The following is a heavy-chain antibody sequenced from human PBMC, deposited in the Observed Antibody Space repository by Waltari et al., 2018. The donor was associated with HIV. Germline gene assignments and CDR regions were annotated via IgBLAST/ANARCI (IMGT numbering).Heavy chain of an antibody. Sequence: EVQLVESGGGLVQPGRSLRLSCTTSGFTIGDYAMGWFRQAPGKGLEWIVFIRSKVSGGTTGYAASVKGRFTISRDDSNSIVCLQMDSLKTEDTAMYYCSRDNPQWDYWGQGTLVTVSS. V-gene: IGHV3-49*03. CDR3: SRDNPQWDY. CDR2: IRSKVSGGTT. CDR1: GFTIGDYA. J-gene: IGHJ4*02. D-gene: IGHD2-8*01.